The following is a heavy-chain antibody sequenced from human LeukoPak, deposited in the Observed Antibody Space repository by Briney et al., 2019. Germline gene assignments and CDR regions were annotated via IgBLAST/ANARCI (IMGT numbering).Heavy chain of an antibody. CDR1: GYSFRSYG. CDR2: ISGYNGNT. CDR3: ARDVGDIVTIPAAITVP. D-gene: IGHD2-2*01. J-gene: IGHJ5*02. V-gene: IGHV1-18*01. Sequence: ASVKVSCKGSGYSFRSYGINWVRQAPGQGLEWMGWISGYNGNTNYAQMVQGRVTMTTDTSTSTAYMGLRSLRSDDTAMYYCARDVGDIVTIPAAITVPWGQGTLVTVSS.